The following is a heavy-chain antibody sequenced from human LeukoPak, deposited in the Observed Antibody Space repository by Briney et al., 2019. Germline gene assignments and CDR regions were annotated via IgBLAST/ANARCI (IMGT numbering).Heavy chain of an antibody. CDR2: IKSNTDGGTT. J-gene: IGHJ4*02. V-gene: IGHV3-15*01. Sequence: GGSLRLSCAASGFTFINAWMSWVRQAPGRGLEWVGRIKSNTDGGTTDYAAPVKGRFTISRDDSKNTLYLQMNSLKTEDTAVYYCTIPSGSYLKYWGQGTLVAVSS. CDR3: TIPSGSYLKY. D-gene: IGHD1-26*01. CDR1: GFTFINAW.